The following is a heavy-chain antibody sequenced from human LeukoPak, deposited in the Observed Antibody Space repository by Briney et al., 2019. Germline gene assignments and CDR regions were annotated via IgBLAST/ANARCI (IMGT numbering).Heavy chain of an antibody. Sequence: GGSMRLSCAASGFTFSSYAMSWVRQAPGKGLEWVSAISGSGGSTYYADSVKGRFTISRDNSKNTLYLQMNSLRAEDTAVYYCARTPSRTSIFGVVRYWFDPWGQGTLVTVSS. J-gene: IGHJ5*02. CDR3: ARTPSRTSIFGVVRYWFDP. CDR2: ISGSGGST. D-gene: IGHD3-3*01. CDR1: GFTFSSYA. V-gene: IGHV3-23*01.